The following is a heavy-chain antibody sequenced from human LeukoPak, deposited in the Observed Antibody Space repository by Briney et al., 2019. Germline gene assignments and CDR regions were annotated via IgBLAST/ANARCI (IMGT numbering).Heavy chain of an antibody. V-gene: IGHV1-18*01. CDR1: GYTFTNYD. Sequence: ASVKVSCKASGYTFTNYDISWVRQAPGQGLEWMGWISAYNGNTNYARKLQGRVTMTTDTSTSTAYMELRSLRSDDTAVYYCARVYIVVVPAAIGANWFDPWGQGTLVTVSS. CDR2: ISAYNGNT. J-gene: IGHJ5*02. D-gene: IGHD2-2*01. CDR3: ARVYIVVVPAAIGANWFDP.